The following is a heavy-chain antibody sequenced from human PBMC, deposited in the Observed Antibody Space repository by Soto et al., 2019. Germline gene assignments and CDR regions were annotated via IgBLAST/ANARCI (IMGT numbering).Heavy chain of an antibody. D-gene: IGHD3-22*01. CDR1: GFTVSSNY. V-gene: IGHV3-53*01. CDR3: AREYYYDSSGYFDI. J-gene: IGHJ3*02. CDR2: IYSGGST. Sequence: GGSLRLSCAASGFTVSSNYMSWVRQAPGKGLEWVSAIYSGGSTYYADSAKGRFTISRDNSKNTLYLQMNSLRAEDTAVYYCAREYYYDSSGYFDIWGQGTMVTGSS.